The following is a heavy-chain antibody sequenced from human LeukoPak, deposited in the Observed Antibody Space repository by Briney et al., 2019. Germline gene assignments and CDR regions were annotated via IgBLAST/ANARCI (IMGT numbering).Heavy chain of an antibody. D-gene: IGHD3-3*01. J-gene: IGHJ4*02. CDR2: IWYDGSNK. V-gene: IGHV3-33*01. CDR3: ARPSAVPYDLGYYFDY. CDR1: GFTFSSYG. Sequence: GRSLRLSRAASGFTFSSYGMHWVRQAPGKGLEWVAVIWYDGSNKYYADSVKGRFTISRDNSKNTLYLQMNSLRAEDTAVYYCARPSAVPYDLGYYFDYWGQGTLVTVSS.